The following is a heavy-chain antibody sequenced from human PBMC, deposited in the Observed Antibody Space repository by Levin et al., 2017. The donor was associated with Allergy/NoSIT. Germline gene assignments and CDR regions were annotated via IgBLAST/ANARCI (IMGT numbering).Heavy chain of an antibody. CDR3: AATPGFDY. Sequence: AGESLKISCAASGFTVSGHYMSWVRQAPGKGLEWVSVIYSGGQTSYADSVKGRFTISRDESKNILYLHMNSLTVEDTAMYYCAATPGFDYWGQGTLVTVS. V-gene: IGHV3-53*01. CDR2: IYSGGQT. J-gene: IGHJ4*02. CDR1: GFTVSGHY.